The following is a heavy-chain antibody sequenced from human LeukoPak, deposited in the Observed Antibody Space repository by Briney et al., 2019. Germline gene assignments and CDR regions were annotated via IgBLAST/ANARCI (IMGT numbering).Heavy chain of an antibody. CDR2: INVSGNT. J-gene: IGHJ4*02. V-gene: IGHV3-23*01. CDR1: GFTLSSYA. Sequence: PGGSLRLSCAASGFTLSSYAMSWVRQAPGKGLEWVSAINVSGNTYHADSVKGRFTISRDSSKNTLYLQMNRLRAEDAAVYYCAKAPVTTCSGAYCYPFDYWGQGTLVTVSS. D-gene: IGHD2-21*01. CDR3: AKAPVTTCSGAYCYPFDY.